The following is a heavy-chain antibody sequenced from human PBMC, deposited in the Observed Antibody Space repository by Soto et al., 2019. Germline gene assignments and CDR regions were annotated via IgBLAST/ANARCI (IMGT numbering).Heavy chain of an antibody. Sequence: ASVKVSCKASGYTFSGYYMHWVRQAPGQGLEWMGWINPNSGGTNYAQKFQGRVTMTRDTSISTAYMELSRLRSDDTAVYYCVILTGTKPFDYWGQGTLVTVSS. CDR2: INPNSGGT. D-gene: IGHD1-7*01. V-gene: IGHV1-2*02. CDR1: GYTFSGYY. J-gene: IGHJ4*01. CDR3: VILTGTKPFDY.